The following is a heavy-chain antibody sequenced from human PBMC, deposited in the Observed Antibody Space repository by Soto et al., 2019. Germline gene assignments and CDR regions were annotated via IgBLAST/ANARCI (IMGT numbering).Heavy chain of an antibody. CDR3: ARDWSHAVDY. CDR2: ISGSGSSI. J-gene: IGHJ4*02. V-gene: IGHV3-48*01. Sequence: GGSLRLSCAASGFTFSSYSMNWVRQAPGKGLECVSYISGSGSSIQYADSVKGRLTISRDNAKNSLYLQMNSLRADDTAVYYCARDWSHAVDYWGQGALVTVSS. CDR1: GFTFSSYS.